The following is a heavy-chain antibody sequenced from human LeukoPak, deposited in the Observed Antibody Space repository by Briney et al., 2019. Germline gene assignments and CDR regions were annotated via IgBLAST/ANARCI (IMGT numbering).Heavy chain of an antibody. Sequence: GGSLRLSCAASGFTFSSYIMTRVRQAPGKGLEWVSSISSSSSYIYYADSVKGRFTISRDNAKNSLYLQMNSLRADDTAVDYFSSDRSSWRMYDYWGQGTLVTVSS. J-gene: IGHJ4*02. V-gene: IGHV3-21*01. CDR1: GFTFSSYI. D-gene: IGHD6-13*01. CDR2: ISSSSSYI. CDR3: SSDRSSWRMYDY.